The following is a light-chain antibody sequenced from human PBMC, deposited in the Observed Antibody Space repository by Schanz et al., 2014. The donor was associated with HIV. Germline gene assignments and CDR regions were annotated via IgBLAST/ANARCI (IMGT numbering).Light chain of an antibody. J-gene: IGKJ1*01. V-gene: IGKV3-15*01. CDR2: GAS. CDR3: QQYNDWRWS. Sequence: EIVLTQSPGTLSLSPGDRATLSCRASQSVSSRYLAWYQQKPGQAPRLLIYGASTRATGIPARFIGSGSGTEFTLTISSLQSDDFATYYCQQYNDWRWSLGPGTKVEIK. CDR1: QSVSSRY.